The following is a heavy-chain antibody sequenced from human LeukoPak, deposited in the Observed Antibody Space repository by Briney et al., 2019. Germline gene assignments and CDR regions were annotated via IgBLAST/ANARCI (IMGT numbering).Heavy chain of an antibody. CDR1: GFIFSSYG. CDR2: ISPSGGGT. J-gene: IGHJ6*03. D-gene: IGHD3-22*01. V-gene: IGHV3-23*01. CDR3: AREARGITMIVVVKRYYYYMDV. Sequence: GGSLRLSCAASGFIFSSYGMNWVRQAPGKGLEWVSGISPSGGGTYYADSVKGRFTISRDDSKNTLYLQMNSLRAEDTAVYYCAREARGITMIVVVKRYYYYMDVWGKGTTVTVSS.